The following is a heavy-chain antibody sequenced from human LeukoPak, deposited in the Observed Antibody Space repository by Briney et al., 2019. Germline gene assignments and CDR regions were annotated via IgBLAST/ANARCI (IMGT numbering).Heavy chain of an antibody. J-gene: IGHJ4*02. V-gene: IGHV4-34*01. D-gene: IGHD6-6*01. CDR1: GGSFSGYY. CDR2: INHSGST. CDR3: ARLGYSSSSGSVDY. Sequence: SETLSLTCAVYGGSFSGYYWSWIRQPPGKGLEWIGEINHSGSTNYNPSLKSRVTISVDTSKNQFSLKLSSVTAADTAVYYCARLGYSSSSGSVDYWGQGTLVTVSS.